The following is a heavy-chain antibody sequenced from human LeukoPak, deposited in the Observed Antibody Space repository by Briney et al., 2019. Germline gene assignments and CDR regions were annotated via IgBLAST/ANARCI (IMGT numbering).Heavy chain of an antibody. CDR3: AKWLNYYDSSGYH. CDR2: ISNDGSKK. V-gene: IGHV3-30*18. CDR1: GFTFSSHG. J-gene: IGHJ4*02. Sequence: GGSLRLSCAASGFTFSSHGMHWVRQAPGKGLEWVALISNDGSKKYYADSVKGRFTISRDNSKNTLYLQMNSLTAEDTAVYYCAKWLNYYDSSGYHWGQGTLVTVSS. D-gene: IGHD3-22*01.